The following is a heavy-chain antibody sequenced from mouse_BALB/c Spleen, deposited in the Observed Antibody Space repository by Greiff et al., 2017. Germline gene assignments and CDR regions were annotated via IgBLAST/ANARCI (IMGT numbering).Heavy chain of an antibody. Sequence: QVQLQQPGAELVMPGASVKMSCKASGYTFTDYWMHWVKQRPGQGLEWIGAIDTSDSYTSYNQKFKGKATLTVDESSSTAYMQLSSLTSEDSAVYYCARGGYSYAMDYWGQGTSVTVSS. CDR1: GYTFTDYW. D-gene: IGHD2-3*01. CDR2: IDTSDSYT. V-gene: IGHV1-69*01. CDR3: ARGGYSYAMDY. J-gene: IGHJ4*01.